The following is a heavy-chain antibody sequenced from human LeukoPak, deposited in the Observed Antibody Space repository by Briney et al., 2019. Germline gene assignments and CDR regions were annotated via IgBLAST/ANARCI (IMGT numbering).Heavy chain of an antibody. CDR3: ARRLTTVTNPLDY. Sequence: GASVEVSCKASGYTFTGYYMHWVRQAPGQGLEWMGWINPNSGGTNYAQKFQGRVTMTRDTSISTAYMELSRLRSDDTAVYYCARRLTTVTNPLDYWGQGTLVTVSS. J-gene: IGHJ4*02. CDR1: GYTFTGYY. D-gene: IGHD4-11*01. CDR2: INPNSGGT. V-gene: IGHV1-2*02.